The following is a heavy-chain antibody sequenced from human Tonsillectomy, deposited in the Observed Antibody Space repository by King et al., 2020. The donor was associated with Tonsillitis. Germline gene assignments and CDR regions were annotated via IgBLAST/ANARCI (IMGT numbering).Heavy chain of an antibody. CDR1: GFIFSTYG. CDR2: ISDDGSNK. V-gene: IGHV3-30*18. J-gene: IGHJ4*02. CDR3: TKGVDGYSYGYFDY. D-gene: IGHD5-18*01. Sequence: VQLVESGGGVVQPGRSLRLSSAASGFIFSTYGMHWVRQAPGKGLEWLAVISDDGSNKYYADSVKGRFTISRENSKNTLYLRMNFLKSEDTALYYCTKGVDGYSYGYFDYWGQGVLVSVSS.